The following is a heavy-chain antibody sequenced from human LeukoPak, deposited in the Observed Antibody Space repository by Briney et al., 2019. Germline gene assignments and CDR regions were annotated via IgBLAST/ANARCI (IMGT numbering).Heavy chain of an antibody. D-gene: IGHD3-9*01. CDR3: ARDSADILTGADAFDI. CDR1: GFTFSDYY. Sequence: GGSLRLSCAASGFTFSDYYMSWIRQAPGKGLEWVSYIISSSSYTNYADSVKGRFTISRDNAKNSLYLQMNSLRAEDTAVYYCARDSADILTGADAFDIWGQGTMVTVSS. CDR2: IISSSSYT. J-gene: IGHJ3*02. V-gene: IGHV3-11*06.